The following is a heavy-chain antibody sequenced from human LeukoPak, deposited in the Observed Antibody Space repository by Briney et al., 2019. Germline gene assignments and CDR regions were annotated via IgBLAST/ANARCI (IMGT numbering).Heavy chain of an antibody. V-gene: IGHV4-39*01. CDR2: IYYSGST. D-gene: IGHD3-10*01. CDR3: ARRARGFGESPFDY. CDR1: GGSISSSSYY. J-gene: IGHJ4*02. Sequence: PSEILSLTCTASGGSISSSSYYWGWIRQPPGKGLEWIGSIYYSGSTYYNPSLKSRVTISVDTSKNQFSLKLSSVTAADTAVYYCARRARGFGESPFDYWGQGTLVTVSS.